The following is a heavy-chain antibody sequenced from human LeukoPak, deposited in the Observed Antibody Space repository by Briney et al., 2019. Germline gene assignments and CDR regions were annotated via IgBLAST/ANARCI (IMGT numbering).Heavy chain of an antibody. V-gene: IGHV3-53*01. J-gene: IGHJ3*02. CDR1: GFTFSSYS. D-gene: IGHD3-10*01. CDR3: AREGSMGTI. CDR2: IYSGGST. Sequence: GGSLRLSCAASGFTFSSYSMNWVRQAPGKGLEWVSVIYSGGSTYYAASVKGRFTISRDNSKNTLYLQMNSLRAEDTAVYYCAREGSMGTIWGQGTMVTVSS.